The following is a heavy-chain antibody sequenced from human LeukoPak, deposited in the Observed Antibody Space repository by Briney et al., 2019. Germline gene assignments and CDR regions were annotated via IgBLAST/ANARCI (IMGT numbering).Heavy chain of an antibody. Sequence: SVKVSCKASGGTFSSYAISWVRQAPGQGLEWMGGIIPIFGTAKYAQKFQGRVTITADKSTSTAYMELSSLRSEDTAVYYCARVGNYDILTGYYTFDYWGQGTLVTVSS. J-gene: IGHJ4*02. CDR1: GGTFSSYA. CDR2: IIPIFGTA. V-gene: IGHV1-69*06. D-gene: IGHD3-9*01. CDR3: ARVGNYDILTGYYTFDY.